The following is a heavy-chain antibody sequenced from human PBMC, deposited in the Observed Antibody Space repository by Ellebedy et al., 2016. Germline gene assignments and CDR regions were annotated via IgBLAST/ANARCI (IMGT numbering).Heavy chain of an antibody. CDR3: REGHYSDV. J-gene: IGHJ4*02. V-gene: IGHV3-23*01. CDR2: ISAGGDDT. CDR1: GFTVGNNY. Sequence: GGSLRLXXAASGFTVGNNYMSWVRQAPGKGLQWVSTISAGGDDTYLADSVKGRFTISRDNSRNILYLQMSSLRDEDSAIYYCREGHYSDVWGQGTQVTVSS.